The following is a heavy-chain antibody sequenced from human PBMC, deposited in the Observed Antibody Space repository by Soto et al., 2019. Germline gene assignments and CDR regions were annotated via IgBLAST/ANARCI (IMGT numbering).Heavy chain of an antibody. Sequence: XSVKLSCKASGYTFTYYYIYWLRQAPGHGLEWMGWINPNSGATNYAHNFQGRVTMTRDTSIRAAYMELSRLSSDDTAVYYCAKDQGGYMVSGMDVWGQGPTVTVSS. CDR2: INPNSGAT. V-gene: IGHV1-2*02. CDR3: AKDQGGYMVSGMDV. D-gene: IGHD2-2*02. J-gene: IGHJ6*02. CDR1: GYTFTYYY.